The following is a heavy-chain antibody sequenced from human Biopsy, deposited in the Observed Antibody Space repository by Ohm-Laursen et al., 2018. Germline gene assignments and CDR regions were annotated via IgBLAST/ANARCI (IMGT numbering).Heavy chain of an antibody. V-gene: IGHV1-2*02. CDR3: ATITRGATRFPFDY. D-gene: IGHD1-26*01. CDR2: INPNSGGT. Sequence: SVKVSCKASGYTFTGYYMHWVRQAPGQGLERMGWINPNSGGTNYAQKFQGRVTMTRDTSISTAYMELSRLRSDDTAVYYCATITRGATRFPFDYWGQGTLVTVSS. J-gene: IGHJ4*02. CDR1: GYTFTGYY.